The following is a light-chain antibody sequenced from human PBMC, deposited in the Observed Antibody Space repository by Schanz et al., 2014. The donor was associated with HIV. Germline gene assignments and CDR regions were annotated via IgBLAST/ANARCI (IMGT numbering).Light chain of an antibody. CDR2: DVN. J-gene: IGLJ3*02. V-gene: IGLV2-14*03. CDR3: CSFAGTIWV. CDR1: RRDVGGYAY. Sequence: QSALTQPDSVSGSPGQSITISCTGTRRDVGGYAYVSWYQHHPGTAPKLLIYDVNIRPSGVSDRFAGSKSGNTASLRISGLQAEDEADYYCCSFAGTIWVFGGGTKLTVL.